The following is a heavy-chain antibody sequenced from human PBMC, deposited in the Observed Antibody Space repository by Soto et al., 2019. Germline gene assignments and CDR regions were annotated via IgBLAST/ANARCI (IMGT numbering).Heavy chain of an antibody. CDR2: ISCCGGTT. CDR3: AKADGHQWLLPHLES. V-gene: IGHV3-23*01. J-gene: IGHJ5*01. CDR1: GFTYRSSA. Sequence: EVRLMGSGGGMVQPGGSLRLSCEASGFTYRSSAMGWVRQAPGKGLEWVSGISCCGGTTSYADSVRGRFIISRDDSQNTLYLQMNSLRGEDTARYYCAKADGHQWLLPHLESWGPVDLVTVSS. D-gene: IGHD6-19*01.